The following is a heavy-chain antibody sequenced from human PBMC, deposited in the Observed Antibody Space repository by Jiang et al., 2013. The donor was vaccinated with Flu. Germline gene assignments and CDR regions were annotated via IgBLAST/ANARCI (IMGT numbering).Heavy chain of an antibody. CDR2: MHPDGSQI. D-gene: IGHD3-16*01. V-gene: IGHV3-7*03. CDR3: VRDPSWGAVDM. CDR1: GLSFRTSW. Sequence: VQLLESGGGLVQPGGSLRLSCAVSGLSFRTSWFAWVRQAPGKGLEWVADMHPDGSQIMYADSAKGRFTISRDNAKNSVSLHMNSLRVDDTAVYFCVRDPSWGAVDMWGQGQWSPSLQ. J-gene: IGHJ3*02.